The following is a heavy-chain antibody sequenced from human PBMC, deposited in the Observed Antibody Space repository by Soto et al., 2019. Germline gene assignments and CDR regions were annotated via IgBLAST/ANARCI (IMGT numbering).Heavy chain of an antibody. V-gene: IGHV4-39*01. Sequence: QLQLQESGPGLVKPSETLSLTCTVSGGSISSSSYYWGWIRQPPGKGLEWIGSIYYSGSTYYNPSLKRRVTISVDTSKNQFSLKLSSVTAADTALYYCARHIGSIRYCSSTSCRDDWFDPWGQGTLVTVSS. D-gene: IGHD2-2*01. CDR2: IYYSGST. CDR3: ARHIGSIRYCSSTSCRDDWFDP. J-gene: IGHJ5*02. CDR1: GGSISSSSYY.